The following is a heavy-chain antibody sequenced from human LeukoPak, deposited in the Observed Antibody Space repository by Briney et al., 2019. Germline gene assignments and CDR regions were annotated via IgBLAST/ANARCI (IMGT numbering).Heavy chain of an antibody. CDR2: ISSSSSYI. J-gene: IGHJ6*02. V-gene: IGHV3-21*01. Sequence: GGSLRLSCAASGFTFSSYSMNWVRQAPGKGLEWVSSISSSSSYIYYADSVKGRFTISRDNAKNSLYLQMNSLRAEDTAVYYCARETTGIAVAGASMDVWGQGTTVTVSS. D-gene: IGHD6-19*01. CDR1: GFTFSSYS. CDR3: ARETTGIAVAGASMDV.